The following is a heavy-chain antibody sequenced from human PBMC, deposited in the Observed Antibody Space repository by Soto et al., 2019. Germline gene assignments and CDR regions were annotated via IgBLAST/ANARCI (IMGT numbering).Heavy chain of an antibody. J-gene: IGHJ4*02. D-gene: IGHD2-2*01. Sequence: SETLSLTCTVSGGSISSGGYYWSWIRQHPGKGLEWIGYIYYSGSTYYNPSLKSRVTISVDTSKNQFSLKLSSVTAADTAVYYCARGGAIVVVPAATGSYFDYWGQGTLVTVSS. CDR2: IYYSGST. CDR1: GGSISSGGYY. V-gene: IGHV4-31*03. CDR3: ARGGAIVVVPAATGSYFDY.